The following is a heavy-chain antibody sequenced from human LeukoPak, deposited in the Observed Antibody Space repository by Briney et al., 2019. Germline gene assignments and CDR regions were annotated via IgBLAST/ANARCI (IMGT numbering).Heavy chain of an antibody. CDR1: GYTFTSYD. D-gene: IGHD3-9*01. V-gene: IGHV1-8*01. CDR2: MNPNSGNT. J-gene: IGHJ5*02. CDR3: ARGLYDILTGYNWFDP. Sequence: ASVKVSCTASGYTFTSYDINWVRQATGQGLEWMGWMNPNSGNTGYAQKFQGRVTMTRNTSISTAYMELSSLRSEDTAVYYCARGLYDILTGYNWFDPWGQGTLVTVSS.